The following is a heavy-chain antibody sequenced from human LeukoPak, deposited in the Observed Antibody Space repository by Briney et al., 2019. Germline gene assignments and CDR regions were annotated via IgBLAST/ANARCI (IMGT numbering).Heavy chain of an antibody. CDR1: GYSISSGYY. Sequence: SETLSLTCAVSGYSISSGYYWGWIRQPPGKGLEWIGNIYHSGSTYYNPSLKSRVTISVDTSKNQFSLKLSSVTAADTAVYYCARHGRKYSSSSYYYMDVWGKGTTVTVSS. CDR3: ARHGRKYSSSSYYYMDV. CDR2: IYHSGST. V-gene: IGHV4-38-2*01. D-gene: IGHD6-6*01. J-gene: IGHJ6*03.